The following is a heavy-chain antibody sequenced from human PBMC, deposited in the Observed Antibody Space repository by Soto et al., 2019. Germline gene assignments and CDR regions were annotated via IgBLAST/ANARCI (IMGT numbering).Heavy chain of an antibody. J-gene: IGHJ4*01. D-gene: IGHD3-10*01. CDR3: ERQDYYGSGSLDY. CDR2: IYYSGST. Sequence: QLQLQESGPGLVKPSETLSLTCTVSGGSISSSSYYWGWIRQPPGKGLEWIGRIYYSGSTYYNPSLKCRVTISVATSKNQFSLKLSYVTAADTDVYYCERQDYYGSGSLDYWGQGPLVTLSS. CDR1: GGSISSSSYY. V-gene: IGHV4-39*01.